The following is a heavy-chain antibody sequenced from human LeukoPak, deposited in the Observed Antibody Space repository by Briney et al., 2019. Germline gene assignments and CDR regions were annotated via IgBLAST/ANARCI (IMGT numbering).Heavy chain of an antibody. D-gene: IGHD3-22*01. Sequence: SETLSLTCAVYGGSFSGYYWSWIRQPPGKGLEWIGYIYHSGSTYYNPSLKSRVTISVDRSKNQFSLKLSSVTAADTAVYYCARRYYYDSSGYSYFDYWGQGTLVSVSS. V-gene: IGHV4-30-2*01. CDR1: GGSFSGYY. CDR3: ARRYYYDSSGYSYFDY. CDR2: IYHSGST. J-gene: IGHJ4*02.